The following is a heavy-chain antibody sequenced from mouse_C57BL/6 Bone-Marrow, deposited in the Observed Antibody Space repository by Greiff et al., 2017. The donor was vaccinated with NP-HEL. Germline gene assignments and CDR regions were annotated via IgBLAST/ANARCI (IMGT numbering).Heavy chain of an antibody. V-gene: IGHV6-3*01. CDR2: IRLKSDNYAT. Sequence: EVKVEESGGGLVQPGGSMKLSCVASGFTFSNYWMNWVRQSPEKGLEWVAQIRLKSDNYATHYAESVKGRFTISRDDSKSSVYLQMNNLRAEDTGIYYCTGRYCYAMDYWGKGTSVTVSS. CDR3: TGRYCYAMDY. J-gene: IGHJ4*01. CDR1: GFTFSNYW.